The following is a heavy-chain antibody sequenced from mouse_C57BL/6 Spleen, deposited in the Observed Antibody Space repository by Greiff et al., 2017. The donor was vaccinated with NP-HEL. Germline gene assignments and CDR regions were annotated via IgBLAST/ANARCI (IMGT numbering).Heavy chain of an antibody. CDR3: ARGGYYDYDEGFAY. CDR2: IYPSDSET. CDR1: GYTFTSYW. V-gene: IGHV1-61*01. Sequence: VQLQQPGAELVRPGSSVKLSCKASGYTFTSYWMDWVKQRPGQGLEWIGNIYPSDSETHYNQKFKDKATLTVDKSSSTAYMQLSSLTSEDSAVYYCARGGYYDYDEGFAYWGQGTLVTVSA. D-gene: IGHD2-4*01. J-gene: IGHJ3*01.